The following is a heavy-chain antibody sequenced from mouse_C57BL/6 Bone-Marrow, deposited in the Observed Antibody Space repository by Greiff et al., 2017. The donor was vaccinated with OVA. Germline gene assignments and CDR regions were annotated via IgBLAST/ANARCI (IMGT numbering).Heavy chain of an antibody. D-gene: IGHD1-1*01. CDR2: IWSGGST. Sequence: QVQLQQSGPGLVQPSQSLSITCTVSGFSLTSYGVHWVRQPPGKGLEWLGVIWSGGSTDYNAAFISRLSISKDNSKSKVFFKMNSLQADDTAIYYCAKNYYGSSYCAMDYWGQGTSVTVSS. J-gene: IGHJ4*01. CDR3: AKNYYGSSYCAMDY. CDR1: GFSLTSYG. V-gene: IGHV2-4*01.